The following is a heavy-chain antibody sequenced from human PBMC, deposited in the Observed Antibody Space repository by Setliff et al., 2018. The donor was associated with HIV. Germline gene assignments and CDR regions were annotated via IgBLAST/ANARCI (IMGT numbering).Heavy chain of an antibody. V-gene: IGHV4-4*07. Sequence: PSETLSLTCSVSGVSLQSYYWSWIRQPAGKGLQWIGRIYYVGWSKYNPSLEDRVTMSVDTSNNQFSLSLRSVTAADTAIYYCARSIHGGGSEPFDTWGQGILVTVSS. J-gene: IGHJ5*02. CDR2: IYYVGWS. D-gene: IGHD3-10*01. CDR3: ARSIHGGGSEPFDT. CDR1: GVSLQSYY.